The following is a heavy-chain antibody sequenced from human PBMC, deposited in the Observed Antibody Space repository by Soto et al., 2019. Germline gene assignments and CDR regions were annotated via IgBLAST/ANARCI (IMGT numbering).Heavy chain of an antibody. CDR2: IDSYGGYT. J-gene: IGHJ5*02. Sequence: PGGSLRLSCAASGFTISNYWMHWVRQSPGKGLVWVAGIDSYGGYTRYADSVRGRFTISRDNGKNSLYLQMNSLRHEDTAVYYCSRDRPHNWFDPWGQGALVTV. CDR1: GFTISNYW. CDR3: SRDRPHNWFDP. V-gene: IGHV3-74*01.